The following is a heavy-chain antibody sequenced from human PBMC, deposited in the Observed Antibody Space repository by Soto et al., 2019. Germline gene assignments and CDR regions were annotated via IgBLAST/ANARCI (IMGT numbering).Heavy chain of an antibody. J-gene: IGHJ5*02. V-gene: IGHV4-34*01. CDR1: GGSFSGYY. Sequence: PSETLSLTCAVYGGSFSGYYWSWIRQPPGKGLEWIGEINHSGSTNYNPSLKSRVTISVDTSKNQFSLKLSSVTAADTAVYYCARLGTSGSLYNWFDPWGQGTLVTVSS. CDR2: INHSGST. D-gene: IGHD1-7*01. CDR3: ARLGTSGSLYNWFDP.